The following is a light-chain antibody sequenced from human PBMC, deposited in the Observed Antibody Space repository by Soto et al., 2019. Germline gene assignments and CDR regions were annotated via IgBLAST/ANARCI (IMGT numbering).Light chain of an antibody. V-gene: IGKV1-5*03. CDR3: QEYETFPLT. J-gene: IGKJ4*01. Sequence: DIQMTQSPSTLSASVGDRVTIACRASQSISTWLAWYQQKPGKAPKLLIYKASILESGVPSSFSVSGSATEFTPTISTLQAEDFAPYYCQEYETFPLTFGGGTKVEIK. CDR1: QSISTW. CDR2: KAS.